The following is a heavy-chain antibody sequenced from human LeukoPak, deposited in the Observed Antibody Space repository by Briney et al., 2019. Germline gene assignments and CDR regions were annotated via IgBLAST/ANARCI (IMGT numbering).Heavy chain of an antibody. V-gene: IGHV1-18*01. D-gene: IGHD1-26*01. CDR1: GYTFTTYG. Sequence: ASVKVSCKASGYTFTTYGISWVRQAPGQGLEWMGWITAYNGNTNYAQKFQGTVTMTTDTSTSTAYMELRSLRSDDTAVYYCARPLYSGSYSVSAFDIWGQGTMVTVSS. CDR2: ITAYNGNT. J-gene: IGHJ3*02. CDR3: ARPLYSGSYSVSAFDI.